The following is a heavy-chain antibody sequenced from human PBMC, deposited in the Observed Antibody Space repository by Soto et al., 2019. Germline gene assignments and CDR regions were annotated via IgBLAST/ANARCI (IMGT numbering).Heavy chain of an antibody. Sequence: AKVSCKASVYSFSYYYVHWVRQAPGQGLEWMGWINPNSGGTNLAQQFQGRVTLTRHTSITTHYMEITRLRPGDTSIYYCARRESSGSGSYSLDSWGQGTPVTVSS. J-gene: IGHJ4*02. D-gene: IGHD3-10*01. CDR2: INPNSGGT. CDR3: ARRESSGSGSYSLDS. CDR1: VYSFSYYY. V-gene: IGHV1-2*02.